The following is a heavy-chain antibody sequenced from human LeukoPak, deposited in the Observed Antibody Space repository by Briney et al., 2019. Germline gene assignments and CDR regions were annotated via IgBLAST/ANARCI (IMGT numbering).Heavy chain of an antibody. D-gene: IGHD5-12*01. V-gene: IGHV1-24*01. J-gene: IGHJ2*01. CDR1: GYTLTELS. Sequence: ASVKVSCKVSGYTLTELSMHWVRQAPGKGLEWMGGFDPEDGETIYAQKLQGRVTMTTDTSTSTAYMELRSLRSGDTAVYYCARVGRSGYPFDLWGRGTLVTVSS. CDR2: FDPEDGET. CDR3: ARVGRSGYPFDL.